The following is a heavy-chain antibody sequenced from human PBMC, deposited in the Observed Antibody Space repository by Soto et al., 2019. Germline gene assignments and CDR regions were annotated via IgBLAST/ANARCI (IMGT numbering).Heavy chain of an antibody. CDR1: GFTFSSHA. CDR3: AKDKMEQWLVGGYYDY. V-gene: IGHV3-23*01. CDR2: TIDSGGRS. J-gene: IGHJ4*02. D-gene: IGHD6-19*01. Sequence: GGSLRLSCAASGFTFSSHAMSWVRQAPGKGLEWVSSTIDSGGRSYHADSVRGRFTISRDNSKNTLYLQMNSLRADDTAIYYCAKDKMEQWLVGGYYDYWGQGALVTVSS.